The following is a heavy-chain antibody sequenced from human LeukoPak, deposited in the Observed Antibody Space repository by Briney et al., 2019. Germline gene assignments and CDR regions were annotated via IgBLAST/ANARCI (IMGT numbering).Heavy chain of an antibody. D-gene: IGHD5-12*01. V-gene: IGHV1-2*02. J-gene: IGHJ4*02. CDR2: IDPHSGDT. CDR3: AREGSGYDYYYFDY. Sequence: GASVKVSCRTSGYIFAGYNMHWVRQAPGQELEWMGRIDPHSGDTRISQKFQGRVTVTRDTSISTVYMELNALTTDATAIYYCAREGSGYDYYYFDYWGQGTLVTVSS. CDR1: GYIFAGYN.